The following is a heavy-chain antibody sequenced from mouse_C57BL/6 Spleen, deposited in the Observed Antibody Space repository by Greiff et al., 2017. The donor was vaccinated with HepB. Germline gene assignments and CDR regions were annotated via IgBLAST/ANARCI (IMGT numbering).Heavy chain of an antibody. CDR3: ARHDYGSSLSAMDY. CDR1: GFTFSDYG. J-gene: IGHJ4*01. D-gene: IGHD1-1*01. V-gene: IGHV5-17*01. CDR2: ISSGSSTI. Sequence: VQLKESGGGLVKPGGSLKLSCAASGFTFSDYGMHWVRQAPEKGLEWVAYISSGSSTIYYADTVKGRFTISRDNAKNTLFLQMTSLRSEDTAMYYCARHDYGSSLSAMDYWGQGTSVTVSS.